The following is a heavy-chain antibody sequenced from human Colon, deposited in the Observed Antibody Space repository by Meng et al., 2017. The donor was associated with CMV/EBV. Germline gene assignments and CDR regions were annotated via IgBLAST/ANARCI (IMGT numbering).Heavy chain of an antibody. J-gene: IGHJ3*01. CDR1: GFTFSSYG. CDR2: IWFDGSSK. V-gene: IGHV3-33*06. CDR3: AKQTVVATTGAFDV. D-gene: IGHD2-15*01. Sequence: GESLKISCAASGFTFSSYGMHWVRQAPGKGLEWVAVIWFDGSSKYYADSVKGRFTISGDNSKNTLYLQMNSLRAEDTALYFCAKQTVVATTGAFDVWGQGTVVTVSS.